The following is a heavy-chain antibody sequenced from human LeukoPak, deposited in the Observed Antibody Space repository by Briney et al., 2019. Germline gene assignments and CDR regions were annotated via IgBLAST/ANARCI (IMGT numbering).Heavy chain of an antibody. J-gene: IGHJ4*02. CDR1: GLTFSSYA. D-gene: IGHD5-18*01. CDR3: AKGNGYSYGRYYFDY. CDR2: ITASGGNT. Sequence: GGSLRLSCAASGLTFSSYAMGWVRQAPGKGLEWVSAITASGGNTYYADSVKGRFTISRDNSKNTLYLQVNSLRAEDTAVYYCAKGNGYSYGRYYFDYWGQGTLVTVSS. V-gene: IGHV3-23*01.